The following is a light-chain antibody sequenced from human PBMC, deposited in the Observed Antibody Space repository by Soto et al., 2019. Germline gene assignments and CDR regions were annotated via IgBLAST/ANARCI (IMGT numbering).Light chain of an antibody. J-gene: IGLJ1*01. CDR3: SPYTSSSTV. Sequence: ALTQPASVSGSPGQSITISCTGTSSDVGGYNYVSWYQQHPGKAPKLMIYEVSNRPSGVSNRFSGSKSGNTASLTISGLQAEDEADYYCSPYTSSSTVFGTGTKVTVL. CDR2: EVS. CDR1: SSDVGGYNY. V-gene: IGLV2-14*01.